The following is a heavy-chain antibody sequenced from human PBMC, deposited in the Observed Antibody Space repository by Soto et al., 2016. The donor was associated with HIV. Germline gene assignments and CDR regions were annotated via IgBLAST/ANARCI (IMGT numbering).Heavy chain of an antibody. D-gene: IGHD3-16*01. CDR1: GFSSSNYW. V-gene: IGHV3-74*01. Sequence: EVQLVESGGGLVQPGGSLRLSCAASGFSSSNYWMHWVRQAPGKGLVWVSRINKDGSTTTYADSVRGRFTTSRDYAKNTLYLQMNTLRVEDTAVYYCSRDTFGPDDYWGQGTLVTVPS. CDR3: SRDTFGPDDY. J-gene: IGHJ4*02. CDR2: INKDGSTT.